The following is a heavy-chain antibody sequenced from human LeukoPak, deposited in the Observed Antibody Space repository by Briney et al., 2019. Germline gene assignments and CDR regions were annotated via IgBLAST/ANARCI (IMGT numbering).Heavy chain of an antibody. V-gene: IGHV3-74*01. D-gene: IGHD3-16*01. CDR2: INNDGRST. CDR1: GFTFSSYW. J-gene: IGHJ4*02. CDR3: ARDVWGDRDSYFVY. Sequence: GGSLRLSCAASGFTFSSYWMHWVRQAPGKGLEWISRINNDGRSTSYGDSVKGRFTMSRDNAKNTLELQMNSLRAEDTAVYFCARDVWGDRDSYFVYWGQGTLVTVSS.